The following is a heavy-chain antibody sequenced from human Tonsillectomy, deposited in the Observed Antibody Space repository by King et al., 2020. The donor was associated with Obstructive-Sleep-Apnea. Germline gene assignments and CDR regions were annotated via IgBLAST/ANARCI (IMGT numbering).Heavy chain of an antibody. CDR2: ISYDGSNK. J-gene: IGHJ4*02. Sequence: VQLVESGGGVGQPGRSLRLSCAASGFTFSSYAMHWVPQAPGKGLEWVAVISYDGSNKYYGDSVKGRFTISRDNSKNTLYLQMHSLKAEDTAIYYWARDLLGYCSGGTCYSFDYWGQGTLVTVSS. CDR3: ARDLLGYCSGGTCYSFDY. CDR1: GFTFSSYA. D-gene: IGHD2-15*01. V-gene: IGHV3-30*04.